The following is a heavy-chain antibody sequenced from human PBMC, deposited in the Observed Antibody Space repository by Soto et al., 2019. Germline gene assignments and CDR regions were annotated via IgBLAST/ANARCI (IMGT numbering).Heavy chain of an antibody. J-gene: IGHJ5*02. CDR1: GYSFTSYW. CDR3: ARRRANSSGWLGDNWFDP. CDR2: IYPGDYDT. V-gene: IGHV5-51*01. D-gene: IGHD6-19*01. Sequence: PGESLKISCKGSGYSFTSYWIGWVRQMPGKGLEWMGIIYPGDYDTRYSPSFQGQVTISADKSISIAYLQWSSLKASDTAMYYCARRRANSSGWLGDNWFDPWGQGTLVTVSS.